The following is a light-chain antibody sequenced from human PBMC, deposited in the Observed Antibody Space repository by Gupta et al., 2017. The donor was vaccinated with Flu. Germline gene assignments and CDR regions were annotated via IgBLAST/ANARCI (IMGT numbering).Light chain of an antibody. J-gene: IGKJ1*01. Sequence: EIVMTQSPATLFVSPGARATLSCRASPSVSRNLAWYQQKPGEAPRLLIYGVSTRASGIPERFSGSGSQTDFTLTISSLQSEDFAVYYCQQYNIWPPATFGQGTKVEIK. CDR2: GVS. CDR3: QQYNIWPPAT. V-gene: IGKV3D-15*01. CDR1: PSVSRN.